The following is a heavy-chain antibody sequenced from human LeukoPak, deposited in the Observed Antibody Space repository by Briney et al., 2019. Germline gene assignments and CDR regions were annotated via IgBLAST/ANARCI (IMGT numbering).Heavy chain of an antibody. CDR1: GFTFSSYS. CDR2: ISSSSSYI. Sequence: GGSLRLSCAASGFTFSSYSMNWVRQAPGEGLEWVSSISSSSSYIYYADSVKGRFTISRDNAKNSLYLQMNSLRAEDTAVYYCARDHDYGDYPTTGTFDYWGQGTMVTVSS. J-gene: IGHJ4*02. D-gene: IGHD4-17*01. V-gene: IGHV3-21*01. CDR3: ARDHDYGDYPTTGTFDY.